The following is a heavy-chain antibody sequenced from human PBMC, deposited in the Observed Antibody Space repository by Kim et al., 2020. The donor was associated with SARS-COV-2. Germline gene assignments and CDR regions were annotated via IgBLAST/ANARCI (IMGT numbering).Heavy chain of an antibody. V-gene: IGHV3-30*02. D-gene: IGHD3-10*01. CDR3: AKDTRRLLWFGELTSFDY. J-gene: IGHJ4*02. Sequence: KGRFTISRDNSKNTLYLQMNSLRAEDTAVYYCAKDTRRLLWFGELTSFDYWGQGTLVTVSS.